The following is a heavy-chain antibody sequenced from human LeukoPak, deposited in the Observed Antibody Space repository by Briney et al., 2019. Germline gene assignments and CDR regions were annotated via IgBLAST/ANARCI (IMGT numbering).Heavy chain of an antibody. CDR1: GGSVSSSSYY. D-gene: IGHD6-6*01. CDR2: IYYSGNT. V-gene: IGHV4-39*01. Sequence: SETLSLTCTVSGGSVSSSSYYWGWIRQPPGKGLERIGTIYYSGNTYYNPSLKSRVTISVDTSKHQFSLTLSSVTAADTAIYYCARQEGASSTSFYGMDVWGQGTTVTVSS. J-gene: IGHJ6*02. CDR3: ARQEGASSTSFYGMDV.